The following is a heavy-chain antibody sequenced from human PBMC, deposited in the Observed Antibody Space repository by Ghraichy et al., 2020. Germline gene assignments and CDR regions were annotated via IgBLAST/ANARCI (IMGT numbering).Heavy chain of an antibody. J-gene: IGHJ2*01. V-gene: IGHV3-48*01. D-gene: IGHD6-13*01. CDR3: ARLPLPRRAAVGDWYFDL. CDR1: GFSFSDYS. CDR2: ITGSSITI. Sequence: GGSLRLSCEGSGFSFSDYSMIWVRLNPRKALEWVSYITGSSITIFYTDSVKGRFTISRDNAKNSLYLQMNSLRAEDTAVYYCARLPLPRRAAVGDWYFDLWGRGTRVTVSS.